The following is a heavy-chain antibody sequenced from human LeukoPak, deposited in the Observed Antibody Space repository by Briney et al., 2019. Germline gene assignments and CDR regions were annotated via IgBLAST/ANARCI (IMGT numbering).Heavy chain of an antibody. CDR1: GFTFDDYA. V-gene: IGHV3-9*01. J-gene: IGHJ6*02. CDR3: AKDIRKYYYYGMDV. Sequence: GGSLRLSCAASGFTFDDYAMHWVRQAPGKGLEWVSGISWNSGSIGYADSVKGRFTTSRDNAKNSLYLQMNSLRAEDTALYYCAKDIRKYYYYGMDVWGQGTTVTVSS. CDR2: ISWNSGSI.